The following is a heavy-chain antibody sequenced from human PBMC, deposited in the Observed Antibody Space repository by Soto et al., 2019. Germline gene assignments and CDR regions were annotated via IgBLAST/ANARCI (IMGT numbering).Heavy chain of an antibody. CDR3: SRLRPEWFRTTPFDI. Sequence: GGSLRLSCRGFGFRFSDYALTWVRQTPGKGLEGGGFIVSKTYGATREYAASVKGRFIVSRYDANSVAYLQMNGLKIEDTAVYFCSRLRPEWFRTTPFDIWGQGTRVTVSS. CDR1: GFRFSDYA. V-gene: IGHV3-49*04. D-gene: IGHD2-8*01. CDR2: IVSKTYGATR. J-gene: IGHJ3*02.